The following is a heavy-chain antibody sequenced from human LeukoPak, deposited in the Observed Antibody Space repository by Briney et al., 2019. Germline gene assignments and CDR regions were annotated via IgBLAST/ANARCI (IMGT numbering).Heavy chain of an antibody. D-gene: IGHD6-25*01. CDR3: ARQLPTAAADTRGYFDY. V-gene: IGHV4-39*01. J-gene: IGHJ4*02. CDR1: GGSISIISSSTYY. CDR2: LYYGENS. Sequence: PSETLSLTCTVSGGSISIISSSTYYWGWIRQAPGKGLEWIGSLYYGENSHYNPSLKSRATFSVVTSNNQFSLKLTSVTAADAAVYFCARQLPTAAADTRGYFDYWGQGTVVTVSS.